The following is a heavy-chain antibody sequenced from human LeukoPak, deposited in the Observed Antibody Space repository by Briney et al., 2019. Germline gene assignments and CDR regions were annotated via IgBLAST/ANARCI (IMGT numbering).Heavy chain of an antibody. Sequence: LGGSLRLSCVASGFTFSSSWMHWVRQAPGKGLEWVSRINSDGSPIDYADYVKGRFTISTDNAKNTLYLQMNSLRAEDTAVYYCARADNYRFDYWGQGSLVTVSS. J-gene: IGHJ4*02. D-gene: IGHD5-24*01. CDR2: INSDGSPI. CDR3: ARADNYRFDY. V-gene: IGHV3-74*01. CDR1: GFTFSSSW.